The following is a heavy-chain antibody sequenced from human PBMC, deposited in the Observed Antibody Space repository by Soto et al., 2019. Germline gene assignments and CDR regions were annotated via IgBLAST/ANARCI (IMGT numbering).Heavy chain of an antibody. CDR1: GYSISSGYY. CDR2: IYHSGST. Sequence: PSETLSLTCAVSGYSISSGYYWGWIRQPPGKGLEWIGSIYHSGSTYYNPSLKSRVTISVDTSKNQFSLKLSSVTAADTAVYYCARAYLGDYSFDYWGQGTLVTVSS. CDR3: ARAYLGDYSFDY. J-gene: IGHJ4*02. D-gene: IGHD4-17*01. V-gene: IGHV4-38-2*01.